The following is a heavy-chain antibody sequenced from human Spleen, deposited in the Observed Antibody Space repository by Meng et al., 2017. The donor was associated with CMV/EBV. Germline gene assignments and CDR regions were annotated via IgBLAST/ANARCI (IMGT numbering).Heavy chain of an antibody. Sequence: SETLSLTCTVSGGSVSSGSHYWSWIRQPPGKGLEWIGEINHSGSTNYNPSLKSRVTISVDTSKNQFSLKLSSVTAADTAVYYCARGLVMITFGGVIVPYGMDVWGQGTTVTVSS. CDR1: GGSVSSGSHY. CDR3: ARGLVMITFGGVIVPYGMDV. V-gene: IGHV4-39*07. CDR2: INHSGST. D-gene: IGHD3-16*02. J-gene: IGHJ6*02.